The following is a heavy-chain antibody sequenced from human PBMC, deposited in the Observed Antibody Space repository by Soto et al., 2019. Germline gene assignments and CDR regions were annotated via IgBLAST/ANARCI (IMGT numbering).Heavy chain of an antibody. CDR3: ARRRLRGRQQLVRRVCGDGMDV. Sequence: PSQSLSPTSAHSGATSSGWYWSWVRQPPGQGLEWIGEMHDSGSTNYNPSLKSRVTISVDTPNNQFSLKLSSVTAADTAVYYGARRRLRGRQQLVRRVCGDGMDVRGPGTPVS. D-gene: IGHD6-13*01. V-gene: IGHV4-34*01. J-gene: IGHJ6*02. CDR2: MHDSGST. CDR1: GATSSGWY.